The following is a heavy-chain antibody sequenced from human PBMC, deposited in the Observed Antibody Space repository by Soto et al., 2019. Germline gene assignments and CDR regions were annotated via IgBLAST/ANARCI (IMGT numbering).Heavy chain of an antibody. D-gene: IGHD3-3*02. J-gene: IGHJ4*02. Sequence: SETLSLTCTVAGGSIRSGCYYWSWIRQPSGKGLEWIGYIYDNGNTDYNPSLKSRVTMSVDTSKNQFSLRLSSVTPADTAVYYCARGRNMFSIWGQGALVTVSS. CDR2: IYDNGNT. CDR3: ARGRNMFSI. CDR1: GGSIRSGCYY. V-gene: IGHV4-31*03.